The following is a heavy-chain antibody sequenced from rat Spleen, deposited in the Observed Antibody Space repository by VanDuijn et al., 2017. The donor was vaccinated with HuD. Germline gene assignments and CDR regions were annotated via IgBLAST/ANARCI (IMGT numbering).Heavy chain of an antibody. Sequence: EVQLQESGPGLVKPSQSLSLTCSVTGHPITSSYRWNWIRKFPGNKLEWMGYINSVGSTNYNPSLKSRISITRDTSKNQFFLQVNSVTTEDTATYYCASLYSSYSLYYFDYWGQGVMVTVSS. J-gene: IGHJ2*01. D-gene: IGHD1-2*01. CDR2: INSVGST. CDR3: ASLYSSYSLYYFDY. V-gene: IGHV3-3*01. CDR1: GHPITSSYR.